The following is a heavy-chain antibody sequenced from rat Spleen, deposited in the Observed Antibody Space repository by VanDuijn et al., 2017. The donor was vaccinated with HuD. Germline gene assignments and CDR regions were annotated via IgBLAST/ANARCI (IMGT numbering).Heavy chain of an antibody. CDR1: GFTFSNYG. J-gene: IGHJ2*01. CDR2: INYDGGTNT. D-gene: IGHD1-6*01. V-gene: IGHV5-20*01. Sequence: EVQLVESGGGSVQPGGSMKISCAASGFTFSNYGMAWVRQAPKKGLEWVTYINYDGGTNTYFRDSVKGRFTISRDNAKSTLYLQMDRLRSEDTATYYCTTAGSTTDYYYAGGFDFWGQGVMVTVSS. CDR3: TTAGSTTDYYYAGGFDF.